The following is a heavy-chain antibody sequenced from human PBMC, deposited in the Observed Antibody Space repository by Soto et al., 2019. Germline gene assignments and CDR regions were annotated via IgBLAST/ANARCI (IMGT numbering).Heavy chain of an antibody. J-gene: IGHJ6*03. CDR2: IYYSGST. D-gene: IGHD4-17*01. V-gene: IGHV4-31*03. CDR3: AREAASTVTTHYYYYYMDV. CDR1: GGSISSGGYY. Sequence: SETLSLTCTVSGGSISSGGYYWSWIRQHPGKGLEWIGYIYYSGSTYYNPSLKSRVTISVDTSKNQFSLKLSSVTAADTAVYYCAREAASTVTTHYYYYYMDVWGKGTTVTVSS.